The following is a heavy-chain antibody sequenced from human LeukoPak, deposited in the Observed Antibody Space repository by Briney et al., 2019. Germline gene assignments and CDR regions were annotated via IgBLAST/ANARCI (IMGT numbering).Heavy chain of an antibody. CDR1: GGSVSNYY. J-gene: IGHJ4*02. CDR2: IYYTET. D-gene: IGHD7-27*01. V-gene: IGHV4-59*02. Sequence: SSETLSLTCTVSGGSVSNYYWSWIRQSPGKGPEWIGYIYYTETSYNPSLKSRVTISADTSKNQFSLKLYSVTAADTAVYYCATRKLGNDYWGQGTLVTVSS. CDR3: ATRKLGNDY.